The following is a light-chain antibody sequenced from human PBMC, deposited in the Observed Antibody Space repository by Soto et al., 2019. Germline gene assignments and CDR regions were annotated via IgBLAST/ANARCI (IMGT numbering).Light chain of an antibody. V-gene: IGKV3D-15*01. CDR1: QSVSSN. J-gene: IGKJ2*01. Sequence: EIVMTQSPATLSVSPRERATLSCRASQSVSSNLAWYQQKPGQAPRLLIYGASIRATGIPARFSGSGSGTEFTLTISSLQSEDFAVYYCQQYNNWPPHTFGQGTKLEIK. CDR3: QQYNNWPPHT. CDR2: GAS.